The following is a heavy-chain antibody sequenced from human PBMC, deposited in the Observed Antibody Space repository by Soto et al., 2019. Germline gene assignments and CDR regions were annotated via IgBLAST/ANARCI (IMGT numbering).Heavy chain of an antibody. CDR2: IYYSGST. D-gene: IGHD3-10*01. Sequence: QVQLQESGPGLVKPSQTLSLTCTVSGGSISSGEYYWSWIRQPPGKGLEWIGYIYYSGSTYYNPSIKSRVTISVAPSKNQFSLKLSSVTAAATAVYYCARWLGYGPHFDYWGQGTLGTVSS. V-gene: IGHV4-30-4*01. CDR3: ARWLGYGPHFDY. CDR1: GGSISSGEYY. J-gene: IGHJ4*02.